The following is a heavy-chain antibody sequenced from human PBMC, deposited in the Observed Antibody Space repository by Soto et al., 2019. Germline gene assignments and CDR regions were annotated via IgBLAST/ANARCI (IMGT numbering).Heavy chain of an antibody. CDR1: GFTFSSYW. CDR2: IKQDGSEK. CDR3: AREQGGGYSGFDY. D-gene: IGHD5-12*01. J-gene: IGHJ4*02. V-gene: IGHV3-7*03. Sequence: GGSLRLSCAASGFTFSSYWMSWVRQAPGKGLEWVANIKQDGSEKYYVDSVKGRFTISRDNAKNSLYLQMNSLRAEDTAVYYCAREQGGGYSGFDYWGQGTLVTVSS.